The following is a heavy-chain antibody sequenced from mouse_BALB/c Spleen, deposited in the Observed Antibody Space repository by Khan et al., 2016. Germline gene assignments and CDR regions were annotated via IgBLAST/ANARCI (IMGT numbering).Heavy chain of an antibody. CDR1: GYSITSDYA. CDR3: ARKRDWDGYYFDY. V-gene: IGHV3-2*02. CDR2: ISYSGST. Sequence: EVQLVESGPGLVKPSQSLSLTCTVTGYSITSDYAWNWIRQFPGNKLEWMGYISYSGSTSYNPSLKSRISITRDTSKNQFFLQLNSVTTEDTATYYCARKRDWDGYYFDYWGQGTTLTVSS. J-gene: IGHJ2*01. D-gene: IGHD4-1*01.